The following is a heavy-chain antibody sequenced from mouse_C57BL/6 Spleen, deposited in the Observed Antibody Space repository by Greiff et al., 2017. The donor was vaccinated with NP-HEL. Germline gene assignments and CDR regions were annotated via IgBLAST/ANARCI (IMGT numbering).Heavy chain of an antibody. CDR1: GYTFTDYE. CDR3: TSSTMATTRAMDY. CDR2: IDPETGGT. V-gene: IGHV1-15*01. Sequence: QVQLQQSGAELVRPGASVTLSCKASGYTFTDYEMHWVKQTPVHGLEWIGAIDPETGGTAYNQKFKGKAILTADKSSSTAYMELRSLTSEDSAVYYCTSSTMATTRAMDYWGQGTSVTVSS. J-gene: IGHJ4*01. D-gene: IGHD2-2*01.